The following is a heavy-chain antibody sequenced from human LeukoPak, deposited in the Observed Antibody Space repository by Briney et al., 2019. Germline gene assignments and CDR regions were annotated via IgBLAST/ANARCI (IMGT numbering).Heavy chain of an antibody. J-gene: IGHJ4*02. CDR3: ASGYYYGSGSYYYFDY. V-gene: IGHV4-39*07. D-gene: IGHD3-10*01. Sequence: PSETLSLTCTVSGGSISSSSYYWGWIRQPPGKGLEWIGSIYYSGSTYYNPSLKSRVTISVDTSKNQFSLKLSSVTAADTAVYYCASGYYYGSGSYYYFDYWGQGTLVTVSS. CDR1: GGSISSSSYY. CDR2: IYYSGST.